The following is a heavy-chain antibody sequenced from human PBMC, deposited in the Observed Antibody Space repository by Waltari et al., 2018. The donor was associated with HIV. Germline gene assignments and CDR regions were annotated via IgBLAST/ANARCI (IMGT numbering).Heavy chain of an antibody. D-gene: IGHD3-10*01. CDR1: GFTFSFYW. CDR3: ATTHGAGIYDNDFDY. Sequence: EVHLVESGGGAVQSGGSLRLSCAASGFTFSFYWLRWVRLAPGKGLEVGASINKDGLEQHYVDCWRGRFTISRDNARRSFFLQMNGLKVEDTAVYFCATTHGAGIYDNDFDYWGQGTLVAVSS. J-gene: IGHJ4*02. CDR2: INKDGLEQ. V-gene: IGHV3-7*01.